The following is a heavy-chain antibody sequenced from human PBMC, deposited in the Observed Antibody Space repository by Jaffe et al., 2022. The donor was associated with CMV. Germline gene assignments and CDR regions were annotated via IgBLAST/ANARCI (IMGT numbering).Heavy chain of an antibody. CDR1: GGSISSYY. CDR3: ARADYGYSTSPSVLGVDY. V-gene: IGHV4-59*01. Sequence: QVQLQESGPGLVKPSETLSLTCTVSGGSISSYYWSWIRQPPGKGLEWIGYIYYSGSTNYNPSLKSRVTISVDTSKNQFSLKLSSVTAADTAVYYCARADYGYSTSPSVLGVDYWGQGTLVTVSS. D-gene: IGHD6-13*01. J-gene: IGHJ4*02. CDR2: IYYSGST.